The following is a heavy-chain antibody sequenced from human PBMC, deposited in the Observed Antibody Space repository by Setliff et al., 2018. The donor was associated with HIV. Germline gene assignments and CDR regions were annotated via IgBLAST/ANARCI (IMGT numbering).Heavy chain of an antibody. D-gene: IGHD3-10*01. Sequence: GGSLRLSCAASGFTFDDYGMNWVRQVPGKGLEWVSGTSWSGASTGYGDSVKGRFIMSRDNAKNSVYLQMNSLRAEDTALYYCARDDRDYSGSGGGRYMDVWGEGTPVTVS. CDR2: TSWSGAST. V-gene: IGHV3-20*04. CDR1: GFTFDDYG. CDR3: ARDDRDYSGSGGGRYMDV. J-gene: IGHJ6*03.